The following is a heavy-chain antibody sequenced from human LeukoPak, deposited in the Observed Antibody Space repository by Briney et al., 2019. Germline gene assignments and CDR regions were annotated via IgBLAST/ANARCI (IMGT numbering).Heavy chain of an antibody. J-gene: IGHJ4*02. D-gene: IGHD1-26*01. CDR3: AKDLVGATSVDY. CDR2: ISGSGGST. CDR1: GGSISSGGHS. Sequence: ETLSLTCAVSGGSISSGGHSWSWVRQAPGKGLEWVSAISGSGGSTYYADSVKGRFTISRDNSKNTLYLQMNSLRAEDTAVYYCAKDLVGATSVDYWGQGTLVTVSS. V-gene: IGHV3-23*01.